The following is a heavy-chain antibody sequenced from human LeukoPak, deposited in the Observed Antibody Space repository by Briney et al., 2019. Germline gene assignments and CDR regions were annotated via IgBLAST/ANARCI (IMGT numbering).Heavy chain of an antibody. Sequence: ASVKVSCKASGYTFTSYGISWVRQXPGQGXEWMGWISAYNGNTNYAQKLQGRVTMTTDTSTSTAYMELRSLRSDDTAVYYCARVPNRYNWNDVCWGQGTLVTVSS. J-gene: IGHJ4*02. CDR3: ARVPNRYNWNDVC. D-gene: IGHD1-1*01. V-gene: IGHV1-18*01. CDR1: GYTFTSYG. CDR2: ISAYNGNT.